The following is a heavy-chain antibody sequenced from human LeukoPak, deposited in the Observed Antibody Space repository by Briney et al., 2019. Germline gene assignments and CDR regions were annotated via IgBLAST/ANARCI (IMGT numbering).Heavy chain of an antibody. D-gene: IGHD3-22*01. J-gene: IGHJ3*02. V-gene: IGHV4-59*08. CDR3: ARHFTYYYDSSGYPRDAFDI. CDR1: GGSISGYY. CDR2: TYYSGST. Sequence: SETLSLTCTVSGGSISGYYWSWIRQSPGQGLVWIGYTYYSGSTNYNPSLKSRVTISIDMSRNQFSLKLSSVTAADTALYYCARHFTYYYDSSGYPRDAFDIWGQGTTVAVSS.